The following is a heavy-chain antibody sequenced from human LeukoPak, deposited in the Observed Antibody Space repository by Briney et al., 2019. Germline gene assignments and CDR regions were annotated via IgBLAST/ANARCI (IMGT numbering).Heavy chain of an antibody. CDR1: GGTFSSYA. V-gene: IGHV1-69*01. J-gene: IGHJ3*02. Sequence: SVKVSCKASGGTFSSYAISWVRQAPGRGLEWMGGIIPIFGTANYAQKFQGRVTITADESTSTAYMELSSLRSEDTAVYYCAREWGYDFWSGYCTNAFDIWGQGTMVTVSS. D-gene: IGHD3-3*01. CDR2: IIPIFGTA. CDR3: AREWGYDFWSGYCTNAFDI.